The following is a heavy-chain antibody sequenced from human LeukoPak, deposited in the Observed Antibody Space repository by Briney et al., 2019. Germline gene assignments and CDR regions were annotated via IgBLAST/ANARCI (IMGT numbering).Heavy chain of an antibody. CDR3: ASQAGPEQWLLLDY. CDR1: GYTFTSYA. J-gene: IGHJ4*02. V-gene: IGHV7-4-1*02. CDR2: INTNTGNP. D-gene: IGHD6-19*01. Sequence: GASVKVSCKASGYTFTSYAMNWVRQAPGQGLEWMGWINTNTGNPTYAQGFTGRFVFSLDTSVSTAYLQISSLKAEDTAVYYCASQAGPEQWLLLDYWGQGTLVTVSS.